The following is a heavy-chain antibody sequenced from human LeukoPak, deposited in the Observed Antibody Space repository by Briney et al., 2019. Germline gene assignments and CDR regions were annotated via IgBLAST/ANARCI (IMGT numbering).Heavy chain of an antibody. CDR2: ISSSSSCI. D-gene: IGHD3-16*02. J-gene: IGHJ3*02. CDR1: GFTFSSYS. CDR3: ASGQNVWGSYRYDAFDI. V-gene: IGHV3-21*01. Sequence: GGSLRLTCAASGFTFSSYSMNWVRQAPGKGLEWVSSISSSSSCIYYADSVKGRFTISRDNAKNSLYLQMNSLSAEDTAVYYCASGQNVWGSYRYDAFDIWGQGTMVTVSS.